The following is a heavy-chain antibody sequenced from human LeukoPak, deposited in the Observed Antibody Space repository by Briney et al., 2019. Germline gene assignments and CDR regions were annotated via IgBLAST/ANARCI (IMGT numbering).Heavy chain of an antibody. CDR1: GFTFSDYY. CDR3: AKNVPGFYYYYMDV. J-gene: IGHJ6*03. V-gene: IGHV3-11*04. D-gene: IGHD2-2*01. CDR2: ISSSGSTI. Sequence: GGSLRLSCAASGFTFSDYYMSWIRQVPGKGLEWVSYISSSGSTIYYADSVKGRFTISRDNAKNSLYLQMNSLRAEDTAMYYCAKNVPGFYYYYMDVWGKGTTVTVSS.